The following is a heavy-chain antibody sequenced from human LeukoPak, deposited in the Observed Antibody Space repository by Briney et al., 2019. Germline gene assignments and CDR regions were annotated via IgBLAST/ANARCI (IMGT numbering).Heavy chain of an antibody. CDR3: ARVYGSGSFYYYYMDV. V-gene: IGHV4-34*01. J-gene: IGHJ6*03. CDR2: INHSGST. Sequence: SETLSLTCAVYGGSFSGYYWSWIRQPPGKGLEWIGEINHSGSTNYNPSLKSRVTISVDTSKNQFSLKLGSVTAADTAVYYCARVYGSGSFYYYYMDVWGKGTTVTVSS. D-gene: IGHD3-10*01. CDR1: GGSFSGYY.